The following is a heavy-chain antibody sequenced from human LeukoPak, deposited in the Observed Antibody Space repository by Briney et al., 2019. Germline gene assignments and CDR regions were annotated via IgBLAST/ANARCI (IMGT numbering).Heavy chain of an antibody. J-gene: IGHJ4*02. CDR1: GYTLTGYY. V-gene: IGHV1-2*02. D-gene: IGHD2-15*01. CDR3: ARGDCSGGNCYEGDLDY. CDR2: INPNSGGT. Sequence: GASVKVSCKASGYTLTGYYMHWVRQAPGQGLEWMGWINPNSGGTNYAQKFQGRVTMTRDTSISTAYMELTRLRSDDTAVYYCARGDCSGGNCYEGDLDYWGQGTLVTVSS.